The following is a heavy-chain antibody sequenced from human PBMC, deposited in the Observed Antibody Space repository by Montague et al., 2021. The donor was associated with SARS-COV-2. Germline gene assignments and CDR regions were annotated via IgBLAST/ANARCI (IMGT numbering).Heavy chain of an antibody. CDR3: VRAGGLDNRPPV. D-gene: IGHD3/OR15-3a*01. CDR2: IYQSGST. V-gene: IGHV4-4*02. J-gene: IGHJ1*01. CDR1: GDSIMTTNW. Sequence: SETLSLTCAVSGDSIMTTNWWSWVRQPPGKGLEWIGEIYQSGSTNYNPSLKSRVTMSIDKSKNQFFLELNSVTAADTALYYCVRAGGLDNRPPVWGQGALVIVSS.